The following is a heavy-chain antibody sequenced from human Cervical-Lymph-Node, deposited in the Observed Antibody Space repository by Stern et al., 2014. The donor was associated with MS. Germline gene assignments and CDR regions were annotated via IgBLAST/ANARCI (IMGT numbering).Heavy chain of an antibody. CDR3: TRDLAGVSSY. CDR2: IDEYGSRT. J-gene: IGHJ4*02. Sequence: VQLVESGGGLVQPGGSLRLSCEASGYTFSSYWMHWVRQVPGKGLVWVSRIDEYGSRTDYADSVRGRFTISRDNARDTLYLQMHNLRVEDTALYYCTRDLAGVSSYWGQGALVTVSS. D-gene: IGHD5/OR15-5a*01. CDR1: GYTFSSYW. V-gene: IGHV3-74*02.